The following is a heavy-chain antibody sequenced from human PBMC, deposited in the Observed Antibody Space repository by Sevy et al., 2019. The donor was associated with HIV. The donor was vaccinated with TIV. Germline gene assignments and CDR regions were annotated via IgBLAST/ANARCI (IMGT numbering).Heavy chain of an antibody. Sequence: GGSLRLSCAASGFTFSDYDMNWVRQAPGKGLEWVSFISSRSSYIYYADSLKGRVTISRANAYNSLFLQMHSLRAEDTAVYYCARAVDYYDSGGLYYWGQGALVTVSS. CDR2: ISSRSSYI. D-gene: IGHD3-22*01. CDR1: GFTFSDYD. CDR3: ARAVDYYDSGGLYY. J-gene: IGHJ4*02. V-gene: IGHV3-21*05.